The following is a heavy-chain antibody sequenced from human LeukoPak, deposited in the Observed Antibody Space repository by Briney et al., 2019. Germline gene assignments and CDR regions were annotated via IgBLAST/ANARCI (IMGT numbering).Heavy chain of an antibody. J-gene: IGHJ4*02. D-gene: IGHD3-10*01. CDR2: ISGSGSST. V-gene: IGHV3-23*01. CDR1: GFTFSSYA. CDR3: AKGTSMVRVTQVDD. Sequence: PGGSLKLSCAASGFTFSSYAMSWVRQAPGEGLEWVSTISGSGSSTYYADSVKGRFTISRDNSKNALSLQMNTLRAEDTALYYCAKGTSMVRVTQVDDWGQGTLVTVSS.